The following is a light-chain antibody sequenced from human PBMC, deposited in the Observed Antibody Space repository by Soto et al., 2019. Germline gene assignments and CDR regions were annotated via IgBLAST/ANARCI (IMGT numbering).Light chain of an antibody. J-gene: IGKJ1*01. Sequence: DIHMTQSPSSLSASVGDRVTITCRASQGIRNDLGWYQQRQVKAPERLIYAASRLQIGIPSRFSGSGYGTECTLAIRILQSEDFATYYCLQHNSYPWTFGQGTKVEIK. CDR1: QGIRND. CDR2: AAS. V-gene: IGKV1-17*01. CDR3: LQHNSYPWT.